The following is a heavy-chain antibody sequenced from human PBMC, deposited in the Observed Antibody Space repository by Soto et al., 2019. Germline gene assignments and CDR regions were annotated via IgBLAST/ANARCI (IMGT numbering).Heavy chain of an antibody. CDR3: ARHYYDSSGFHAFDY. CDR1: GGTFSSYA. J-gene: IGHJ4*02. D-gene: IGHD3-22*01. Sequence: VKVSCKASGGTFSSYAISWVRQAPGQGLEWMGGIIPIFGTANYAQKFQGRVTITADESTSTAYMELSSLRSEDTAVYYCARHYYDSSGFHAFDYWGQGTLVTVSS. V-gene: IGHV1-69*13. CDR2: IIPIFGTA.